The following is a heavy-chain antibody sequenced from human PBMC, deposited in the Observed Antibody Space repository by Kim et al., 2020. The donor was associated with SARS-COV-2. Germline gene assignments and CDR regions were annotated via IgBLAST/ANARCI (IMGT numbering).Heavy chain of an antibody. V-gene: IGHV3-23*01. CDR2: ISGSGGST. Sequence: GSLRLSCAASGFTFSSYAMSWVRQAPGKGLEWVSAISGSGGSTYYADSVKGRFTISRDNSKNTLYLQMNSLRAEDTAVYYCAKTQWEYSSSATLDYWGQGTLVTVSS. CDR1: GFTFSSYA. J-gene: IGHJ4*02. D-gene: IGHD6-6*01. CDR3: AKTQWEYSSSATLDY.